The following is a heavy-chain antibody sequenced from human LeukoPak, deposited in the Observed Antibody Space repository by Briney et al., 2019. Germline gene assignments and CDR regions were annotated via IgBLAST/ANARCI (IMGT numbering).Heavy chain of an antibody. CDR1: GFTFSTYA. J-gene: IGHJ4*02. CDR2: ISGSGGST. Sequence: PGGSLRLSCAASGFTFSTYAMNWVRQASGKGLEWVSTISGSGGSTYYADSVKGRFTISRDSSKNTLYLQMNSLRAEDTAVYYCAAGRSGYDQFDCWGQGTLVTVSS. CDR3: AAGRSGYDQFDC. V-gene: IGHV3-23*01. D-gene: IGHD5-12*01.